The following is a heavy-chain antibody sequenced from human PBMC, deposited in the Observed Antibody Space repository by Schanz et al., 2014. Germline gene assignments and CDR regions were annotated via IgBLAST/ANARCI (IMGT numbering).Heavy chain of an antibody. Sequence: QVQLVQSGAEVKKPGASVKVSCKASGYTSTSYGISWVRQAPGQGLEWMGWISAYNGNTKYPQKLQGRVTMTTDTSTSTAYMELRSLRSDDTAVYYCARDAADFYDILTEEDYWGQGTLVTVSS. CDR1: GYTSTSYG. CDR3: ARDAADFYDILTEEDY. J-gene: IGHJ4*02. CDR2: ISAYNGNT. V-gene: IGHV1-18*01. D-gene: IGHD3-9*01.